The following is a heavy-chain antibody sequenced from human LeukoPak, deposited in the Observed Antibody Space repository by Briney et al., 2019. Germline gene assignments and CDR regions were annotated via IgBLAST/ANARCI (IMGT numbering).Heavy chain of an antibody. CDR3: ARDVVEVYYYYGMDV. CDR1: GFTFSNYW. Sequence: GGSLRLSCAASGFTFSNYWMSWVRQAPGKGLEWVANIKQDGSEKYYVDSVKGRFTISRDNAKNSLYLQMNSLRAEDTAVYYCARDVVEVYYYYGMDVWGQGTTVTVSS. J-gene: IGHJ6*02. CDR2: IKQDGSEK. V-gene: IGHV3-7*01.